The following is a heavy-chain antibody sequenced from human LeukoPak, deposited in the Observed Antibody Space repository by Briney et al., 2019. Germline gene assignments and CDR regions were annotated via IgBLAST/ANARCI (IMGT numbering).Heavy chain of an antibody. V-gene: IGHV3-23*01. Sequence: GGSLRLSCVGSGMTFSTYDMNWVRQAPGQGLEWISSISGSGFSTYYADSVKGRFTISRDNSKNTLYLQMISLRADDTAIFCCARYLVTTPLYYYGLDVWGKGTTVTVSS. D-gene: IGHD3-9*01. J-gene: IGHJ6*04. CDR2: ISGSGFST. CDR3: ARYLVTTPLYYYGLDV. CDR1: GMTFSTYD.